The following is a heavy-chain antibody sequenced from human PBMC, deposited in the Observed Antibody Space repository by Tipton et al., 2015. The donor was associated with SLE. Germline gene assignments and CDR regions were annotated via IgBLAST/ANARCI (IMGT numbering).Heavy chain of an antibody. CDR1: GGSFSGYY. Sequence: TLSLTCAVYGGSFSGYYWSWIRQPAGKGLEWIGYIYTSGSTNYNPSLKSRVTISVDTSKNQFSLKLSSVTAADTAVYYCARGDSSGYYPTDLDYWGQGTLVTVSS. CDR3: ARGDSSGYYPTDLDY. J-gene: IGHJ4*02. D-gene: IGHD3-22*01. V-gene: IGHV4-4*09. CDR2: IYTSGST.